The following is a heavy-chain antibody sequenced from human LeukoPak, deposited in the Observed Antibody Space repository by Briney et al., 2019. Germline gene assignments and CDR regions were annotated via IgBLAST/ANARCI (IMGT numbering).Heavy chain of an antibody. CDR1: RFTFSRYA. V-gene: IGHV3-23*01. J-gene: IGHJ5*02. CDR2: ISGGGASI. CDR3: AKCQPAAISWFDP. D-gene: IGHD2-2*02. Sequence: GGSLRLSCAASRFTFSRYAMSWVRPAPGKGLEWVSAISGGGASIYYADSVKGRFTISRDTSKNTLYLQMNSLRVEDTAVYYCAKCQPAAISWFDPWGQGTLVTVSP.